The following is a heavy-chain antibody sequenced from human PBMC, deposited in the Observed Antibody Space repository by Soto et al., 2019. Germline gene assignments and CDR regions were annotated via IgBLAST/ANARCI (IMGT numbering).Heavy chain of an antibody. CDR1: GGSIVSYY. Sequence: PSEPLRHTCTVSGGSIVSYYGTWIRQPPGKGLEWIGYIYYSGSTNYNPSLKSRVTISVDTSKNQFSLKLSSVTAADTAVYYCARDEKGYDFWSGYAHYYGMDVWGQGTTVTVSS. CDR3: ARDEKGYDFWSGYAHYYGMDV. D-gene: IGHD3-3*01. J-gene: IGHJ6*02. CDR2: IYYSGST. V-gene: IGHV4-59*12.